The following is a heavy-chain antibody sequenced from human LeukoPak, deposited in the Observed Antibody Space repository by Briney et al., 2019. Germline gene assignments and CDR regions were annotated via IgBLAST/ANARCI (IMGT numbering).Heavy chain of an antibody. V-gene: IGHV3-30*03. CDR1: GFTFSSYG. D-gene: IGHD1/OR15-1a*01. CDR3: ARSNKKGNAFDI. CDR2: ISYDGSNK. Sequence: GGSLRLSCAASGFTFSSYGMHWVRQAPGKGLEWVAVISYDGSNKYYADSVKGRFTISRDNSKNTLYLQMNSLRAEDTAVYYCARSNKKGNAFDIWGQGTMVTVSS. J-gene: IGHJ3*02.